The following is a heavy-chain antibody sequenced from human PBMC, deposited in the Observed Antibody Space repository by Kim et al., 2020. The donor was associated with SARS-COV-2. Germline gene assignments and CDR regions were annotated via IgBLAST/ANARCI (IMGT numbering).Heavy chain of an antibody. J-gene: IGHJ4*02. Sequence: SETLSLTCTVSGGSISSSSYYWGWIRQPPGKGLEWIGSIYYSGRTYYNPSLKSRVTISVDTSKNQFSRKLSSVTAAATAVYYCARDLGANLRYFDWLSYFDYWGQGTLVTVSS. D-gene: IGHD3-9*01. CDR3: ARDLGANLRYFDWLSYFDY. CDR1: GGSISSSSYY. V-gene: IGHV4-39*07. CDR2: IYYSGRT.